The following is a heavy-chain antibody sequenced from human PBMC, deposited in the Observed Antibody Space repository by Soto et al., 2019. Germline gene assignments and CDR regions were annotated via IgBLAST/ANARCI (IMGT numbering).Heavy chain of an antibody. D-gene: IGHD1-26*01. Sequence: SVKVSCKASGFDFGSFGIQFLQQTRGRGLEWIGWIVVVSGSTNYARHFQGRVAISRDMSSSTAYLDLYDLKSDDTAVYFCSADHPHMAMGWPVWGQGTTVTVSS. V-gene: IGHV1-58*02. CDR3: SADHPHMAMGWPV. CDR2: IVVVSGST. J-gene: IGHJ6*02. CDR1: GFDFGSFG.